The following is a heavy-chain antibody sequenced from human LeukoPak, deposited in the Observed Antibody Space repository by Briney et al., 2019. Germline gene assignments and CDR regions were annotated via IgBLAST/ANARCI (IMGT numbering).Heavy chain of an antibody. V-gene: IGHV3-21*01. CDR3: ARRAYFDY. Sequence: PGGSLRLSCAASGFTFSSYSMNWVRQAPGKGLEWVSSISSSRSYIYYADSVKGRFTISRDNAKNSLYLQMSSLRAEETAVYYCARRAYFDYWGQGTLVTVSS. CDR1: GFTFSSYS. CDR2: ISSSRSYI. J-gene: IGHJ4*02.